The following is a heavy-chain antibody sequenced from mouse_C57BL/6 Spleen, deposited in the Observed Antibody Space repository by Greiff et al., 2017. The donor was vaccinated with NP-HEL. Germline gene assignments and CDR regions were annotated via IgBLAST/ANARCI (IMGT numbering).Heavy chain of an antibody. Sequence: VMLVESGPELVRPGVSVKISCKGSGYTFTDYAMHWVKQSHAKSLEWIGVISTYYGDASYNQKFKDKATMTVDKSSSTAYMELARLTSADSAVYYCAILPYYDYEAYWGQGTLVTVSA. CDR1: GYTFTDYA. CDR2: ISTYYGDA. CDR3: AILPYYDYEAY. J-gene: IGHJ3*01. D-gene: IGHD2-4*01. V-gene: IGHV1-67*01.